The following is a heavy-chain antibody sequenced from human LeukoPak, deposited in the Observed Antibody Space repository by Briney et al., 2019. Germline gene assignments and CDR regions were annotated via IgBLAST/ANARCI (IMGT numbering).Heavy chain of an antibody. CDR1: GGSISSYY. D-gene: IGHD5-24*01. Sequence: SETLSLTCTASGGSISSYYWSWIRQPPGKGLEWIGYIYYSGSTNYNPSLKSRVTISVDTSKNQFSLKLSSVTAADTAVYYCARSMRDGYNFGFDPWGQGTLVTVSS. CDR3: ARSMRDGYNFGFDP. CDR2: IYYSGST. V-gene: IGHV4-59*08. J-gene: IGHJ5*02.